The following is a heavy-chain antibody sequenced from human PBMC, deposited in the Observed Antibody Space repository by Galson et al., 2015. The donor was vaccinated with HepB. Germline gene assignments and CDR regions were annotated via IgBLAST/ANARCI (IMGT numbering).Heavy chain of an antibody. V-gene: IGHV3-74*01. CDR1: GFTFSSYW. CDR3: ARGIAAAGFDY. D-gene: IGHD6-13*01. CDR2: INSDGSST. Sequence: LRLSCAASGFTFSSYWMHWVRQAPGKGLVWVSRINSDGSSTSYADSVKGRFTISRDNAKNTLYLQMNSLRAEDTAVYYCARGIAAAGFDYWGQGTLVTVSS. J-gene: IGHJ4*02.